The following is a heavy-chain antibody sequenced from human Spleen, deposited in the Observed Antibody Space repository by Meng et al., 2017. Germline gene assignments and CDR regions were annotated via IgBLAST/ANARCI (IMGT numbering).Heavy chain of an antibody. J-gene: IGHJ3*02. CDR1: GYTFTGYY. V-gene: IGHV1-2*06. D-gene: IGHD5-18*01. CDR3: AREKGYSHAFDI. CDR2: INPNSGGT. Sequence: QGQLVQSGAEVKKPGGSVKGSCKASGYTFTGYYMHWVRQAPGQGLEWMGRINPNSGGTNYAQKFQGRVTMTRDTSISTAYMELSRLRFDDTAIYYCAREKGYSHAFDIWGQGTMVTVSS.